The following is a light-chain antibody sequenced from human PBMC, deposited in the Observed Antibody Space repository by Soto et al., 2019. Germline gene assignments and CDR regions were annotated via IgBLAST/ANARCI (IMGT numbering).Light chain of an antibody. Sequence: PSTLSASVGDRVTLTCRAAQSLNSRLDWYQHRPGKAPRLLIYDVSTLESGVPSRFSGSGSGTEFTLTISRLQPDDFAIYYCQHYNSYSEAFGQGTKVDIK. CDR2: DVS. CDR1: QSLNSR. J-gene: IGKJ1*01. CDR3: QHYNSYSEA. V-gene: IGKV1-5*01.